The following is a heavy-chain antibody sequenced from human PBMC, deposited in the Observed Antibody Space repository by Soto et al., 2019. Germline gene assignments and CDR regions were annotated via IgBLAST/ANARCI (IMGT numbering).Heavy chain of an antibody. D-gene: IGHD2-8*01. CDR1: GFTFSSHW. Sequence: EVQVVESGGGLVQPGGSLRLSCAASGFTFSSHWMTWVRQVPGKGLEWVANINQDGSDEYYVDSVKGRFTISRDNAKNSLCLYMNSLRVEDTAVYYCATSMRHTLNPWGQGTLVTVSS. V-gene: IGHV3-7*01. J-gene: IGHJ5*02. CDR3: ATSMRHTLNP. CDR2: INQDGSDE.